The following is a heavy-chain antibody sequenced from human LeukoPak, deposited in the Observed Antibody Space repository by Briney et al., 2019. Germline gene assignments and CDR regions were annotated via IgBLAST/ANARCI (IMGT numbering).Heavy chain of an antibody. V-gene: IGHV3-30*02. D-gene: IGHD3-10*01. CDR1: GFTFSSYG. CDR2: IQYDGRNK. CDR3: AKDRDYYGSRSYYPPTDY. Sequence: GGSLRLSCAASGFTFSSYGMHWVRQAPGKGLEWVAFIQYDGRNKYYADSVKGRFTISRDNSKNTLYLQMNSLRAEETAVYYCAKDRDYYGSRSYYPPTDYWGQGTLVTVSS. J-gene: IGHJ4*02.